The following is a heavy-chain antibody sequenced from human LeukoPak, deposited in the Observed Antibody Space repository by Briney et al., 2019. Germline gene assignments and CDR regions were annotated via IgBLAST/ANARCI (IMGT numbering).Heavy chain of an antibody. J-gene: IGHJ4*02. D-gene: IGHD5-24*01. CDR2: ISSSSSYI. V-gene: IGHV3-21*01. CDR3: AREEMATIGIDY. CDR1: GFTFSSYS. Sequence: GGSLRLSCAASGFTFSSYSMSWVRQAPGKGLEWVSSISSSSSYIYYADSVKGRFTISRDNAKNSLYLQMNSLRAEDTAVYYCAREEMATIGIDYWGQGTLVTVSS.